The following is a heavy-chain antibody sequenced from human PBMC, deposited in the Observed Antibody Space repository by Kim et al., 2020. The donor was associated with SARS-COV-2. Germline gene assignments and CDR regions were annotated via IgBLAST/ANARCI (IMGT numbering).Heavy chain of an antibody. Sequence: ASVKVSCKAFDYTFSSYSLSWLRQAPGQGLEWVGWVSPYSEKVTYSKKFQDRVTMTTDASASTAYLELSSLTSADTAIYYCARIKCGGECEPIGGFDYWGQGTRVTVSS. D-gene: IGHD2-21*01. CDR2: VSPYSEKV. CDR3: ARIKCGGECEPIGGFDY. CDR1: DYTFSSYS. J-gene: IGHJ4*02. V-gene: IGHV1-18*04.